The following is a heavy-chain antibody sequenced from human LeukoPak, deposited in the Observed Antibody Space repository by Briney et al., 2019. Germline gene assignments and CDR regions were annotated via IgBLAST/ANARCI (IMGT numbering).Heavy chain of an antibody. D-gene: IGHD3-22*01. CDR2: ITSRGEST. Sequence: GGSLRLSCAASGFTFSIYAMSCVRQAPGKGLQWVSSITSRGESTWYVDSVKGRFTITRDNSENTLYLQMHSLRAEDTAVYYCARDRPNYYGSDGHYYRRDGDYWGRGTLVSVSS. J-gene: IGHJ4*02. CDR3: ARDRPNYYGSDGHYYRRDGDY. CDR1: GFTFSIYA. V-gene: IGHV3-23*01.